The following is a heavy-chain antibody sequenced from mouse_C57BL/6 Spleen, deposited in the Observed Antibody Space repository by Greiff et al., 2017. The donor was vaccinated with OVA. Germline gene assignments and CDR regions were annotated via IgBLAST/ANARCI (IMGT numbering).Heavy chain of an antibody. Sequence: VQLQQSGAELVRPGASVKLSCTASGFNIKDDYMHWVKQRPEQGLEWIGWIDPENGDTEYASKFQGKATITADTSSNTAYLQLSSLTSEDTAVYYCTTDYYGSSYNYFDYWGQGTTLTVSS. CDR2: IDPENGDT. CDR1: GFNIKDDY. D-gene: IGHD1-1*01. CDR3: TTDYYGSSYNYFDY. J-gene: IGHJ2*01. V-gene: IGHV14-4*01.